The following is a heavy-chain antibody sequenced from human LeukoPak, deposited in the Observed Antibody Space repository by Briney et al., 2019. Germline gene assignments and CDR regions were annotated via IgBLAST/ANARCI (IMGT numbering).Heavy chain of an antibody. Sequence: SETLSLTCAVYGGSFSAYYWSWIRQPPGKGLEWIGEINHSGSTNHNPSLKSRVTISVETSKNEFSLKLRSVTAADTAVYYCARVTGYRIEDYFDYWGQGTLVTVSS. D-gene: IGHD6-13*01. CDR2: INHSGST. J-gene: IGHJ4*02. CDR1: GGSFSAYY. V-gene: IGHV4-34*01. CDR3: ARVTGYRIEDYFDY.